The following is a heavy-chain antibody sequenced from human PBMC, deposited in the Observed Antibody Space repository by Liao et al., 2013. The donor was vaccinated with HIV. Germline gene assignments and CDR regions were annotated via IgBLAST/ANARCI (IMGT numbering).Heavy chain of an antibody. CDR3: ARGPKLVPAAREYYFDY. V-gene: IGHV4-34*01. D-gene: IGHD2-2*01. Sequence: QVQLQESGPALVKPSETLSLTCTVSGGSLGSYYWSWIRQPPGKGLEWIGEINHSGSTNYNPSLKSRVTISVDTSKNQFSLKLSSVTAADTAVYYCARGPKLVPAAREYYFDYWGQGTLVTVSS. CDR2: INHSGST. J-gene: IGHJ4*02. CDR1: GGSLGSYY.